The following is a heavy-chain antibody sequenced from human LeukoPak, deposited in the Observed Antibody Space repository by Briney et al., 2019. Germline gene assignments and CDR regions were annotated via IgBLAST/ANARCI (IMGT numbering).Heavy chain of an antibody. CDR3: AKDVADSGSPF. Sequence: GGSMRLSCAVSGFSFGNFAMTWVRQAPGKGLEWVSLISGDGGSTYYADSVKGRFTISRDNSKNPLYLQMNSLRTEDTALYYCAKDVADSGSPFGGQGTLVTVSS. J-gene: IGHJ4*02. CDR2: ISGDGGST. V-gene: IGHV3-43*02. D-gene: IGHD1-26*01. CDR1: GFSFGNFA.